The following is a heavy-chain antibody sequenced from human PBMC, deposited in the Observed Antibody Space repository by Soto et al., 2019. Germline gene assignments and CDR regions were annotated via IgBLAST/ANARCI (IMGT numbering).Heavy chain of an antibody. CDR2: IHYSGST. V-gene: IGHV4-39*01. CDR1: GGSISNIYY. D-gene: IGHD3-22*01. Sequence: SETLSLTCTVAGGSISNIYYWGWIRQPPGKGLEWIGNIHYSGSTYYDSSLKTRVTISVDTSKNQFSLKLSSVTAADTAVYYYASQHYYDSSGYYVGYWGQGTLVTVSS. J-gene: IGHJ4*02. CDR3: ASQHYYDSSGYYVGY.